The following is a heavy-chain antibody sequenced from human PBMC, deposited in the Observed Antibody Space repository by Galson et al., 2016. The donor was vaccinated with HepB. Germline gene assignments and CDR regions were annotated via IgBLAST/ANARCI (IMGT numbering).Heavy chain of an antibody. D-gene: IGHD1-7*01. CDR3: ARDGGLGTPFDC. CDR2: IRND. CDR1: GFTFGSYW. J-gene: IGHJ4*02. Sequence: SLRLSCAASGFTFGSYWIHWVRQAPGKGLEWVSRIRNDETTSVIGRFTISRDNAKNTLYLEMNSLRAEDTAVYYCARDGGLGTPFDCWGQGTLVTVSS. V-gene: IGHV3-74*01.